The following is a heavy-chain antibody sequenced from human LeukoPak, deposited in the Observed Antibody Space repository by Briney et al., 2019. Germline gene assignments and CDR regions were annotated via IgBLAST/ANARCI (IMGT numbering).Heavy chain of an antibody. Sequence: GGSLRLSCAASGYTFFAYWLHWVSQAPGKGLVWVSRINSDGSSTSYADSVKGRFTISRDNAKNTLYLKMNSLRGEDTALFYYARDPRYSNGTIPDYWGQGTLVTVSS. V-gene: IGHV3-74*01. CDR1: GYTFFAYW. CDR3: ARDPRYSNGTIPDY. CDR2: INSDGSST. J-gene: IGHJ4*02. D-gene: IGHD5-18*01.